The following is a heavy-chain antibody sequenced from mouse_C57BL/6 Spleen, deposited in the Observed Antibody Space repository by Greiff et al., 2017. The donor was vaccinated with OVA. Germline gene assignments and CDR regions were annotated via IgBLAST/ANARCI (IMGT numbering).Heavy chain of an antibody. CDR2: IHPNSGSN. V-gene: IGHV1-64*01. Sequence: VQLQQPGAELVKPGASVKLSCKASGYTFTSYWMHWVKQRPGQGLEWIGMIHPNSGSNNYNEKFKSKATLTVDKSSSTAYMQLSSLTSEDSAVYYCAREDYGSSGYFDVWGTGTTVTVSS. CDR3: AREDYGSSGYFDV. D-gene: IGHD1-1*01. CDR1: GYTFTSYW. J-gene: IGHJ1*03.